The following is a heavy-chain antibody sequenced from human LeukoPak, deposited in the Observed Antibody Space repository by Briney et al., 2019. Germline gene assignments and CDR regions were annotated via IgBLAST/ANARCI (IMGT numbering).Heavy chain of an antibody. CDR1: GFTFSSYS. D-gene: IGHD2-2*01. CDR2: ISSSSSYI. CDR3: ARDSSTVDPPY. Sequence: GGSLRLSCAASGFTFSSYSMNWVRQAPGKGLEWVSSISSSSSYIYYADPVKGRFTISRDNAKNSLYLQMNSLRAEDTAVYYCARDSSTVDPPYWGQGTLVTVSS. V-gene: IGHV3-21*01. J-gene: IGHJ4*02.